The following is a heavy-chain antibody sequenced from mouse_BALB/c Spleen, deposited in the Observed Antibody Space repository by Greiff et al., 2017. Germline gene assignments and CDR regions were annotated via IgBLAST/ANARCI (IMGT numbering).Heavy chain of an antibody. CDR2: IYWDDDK. Sequence: QVTLKVSGPGILQPSQTLSLTCSFSGFSLSTSGMGVSWIRQPSGKGLEWLAHIYWDDDKRYNPSLKSRLTISKDTSRNQVFLKITSVDTADTATYYCARVYYGNYVGYAMDYWGQGTSVTVSS. D-gene: IGHD2-1*01. CDR1: GFSLSTSGMG. V-gene: IGHV8-12*01. CDR3: ARVYYGNYVGYAMDY. J-gene: IGHJ4*01.